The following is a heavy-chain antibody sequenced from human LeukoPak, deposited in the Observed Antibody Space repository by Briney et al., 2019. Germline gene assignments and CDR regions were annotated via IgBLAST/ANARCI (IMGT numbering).Heavy chain of an antibody. CDR2: INPNSGGT. D-gene: IGHD2-8*01. CDR3: AREAPNPPAFDP. CDR1: GYTFTDYY. Sequence: GASVKVSCKASGYTFTDYYFHWVRQAPGQGLEWMGWINPNSGGTNYAQKFQGRVTMTRDTSVSTAYMELRRLRSDDTAVYYCAREAPNPPAFDPWGQGTLVTVSS. V-gene: IGHV1-2*02. J-gene: IGHJ5*02.